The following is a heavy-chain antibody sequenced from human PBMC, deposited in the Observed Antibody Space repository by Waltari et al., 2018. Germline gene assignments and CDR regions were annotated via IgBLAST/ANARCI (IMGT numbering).Heavy chain of an antibody. CDR1: GFTFSSYA. CDR2: ISGSGRIT. V-gene: IGHV3-23*04. CDR3: ARDSAAVLDY. Sequence: EVQLVESGGGLVQPGGSLRLSCAASGFTFSSYAMSWVRQAPGKGLEWVSAISGSGRITDYADSVKGLFTISRDNAKNPLYLQMNSLRAADTAVYYCARDSAAVLDYGGQGTLVTVSS. J-gene: IGHJ4*02. D-gene: IGHD6-13*01.